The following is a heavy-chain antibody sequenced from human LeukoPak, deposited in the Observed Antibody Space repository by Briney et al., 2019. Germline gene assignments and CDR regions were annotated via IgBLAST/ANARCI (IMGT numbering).Heavy chain of an antibody. CDR1: GGTFSSYA. V-gene: IGHV1-69*05. CDR3: ARDPLGDYVWGSYFD. Sequence: SVKVSCKASGGTFSSYAISWVRQAPGQGLEWMGRIIPIFGTANYAQKFQGRVTITTDESTSTAYMELSSLRSEGTAVYYCARDPLGDYVWGSYFDWGQGTLVTVSS. D-gene: IGHD3-16*01. J-gene: IGHJ4*02. CDR2: IIPIFGTA.